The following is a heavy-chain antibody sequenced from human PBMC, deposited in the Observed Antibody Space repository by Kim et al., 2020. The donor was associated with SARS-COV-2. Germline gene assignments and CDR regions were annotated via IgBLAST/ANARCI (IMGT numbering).Heavy chain of an antibody. CDR3: AKPGAVRYNWFDP. V-gene: IGHV4-39*01. J-gene: IGHJ5*02. Sequence: YNPSLQSRVTISIDTSKNQFSLNLKSVTAADTAVYYCAKPGAVRYNWFDPWGQGALVTVSS. D-gene: IGHD3-10*02.